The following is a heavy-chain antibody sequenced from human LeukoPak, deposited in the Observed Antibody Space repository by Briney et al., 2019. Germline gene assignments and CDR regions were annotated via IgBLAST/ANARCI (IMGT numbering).Heavy chain of an antibody. Sequence: GGSLRLSCAASGFTFSSYGMHWVRQAPGKGLEWVAFIRYDGSNKYYADSVKGRFTISRDNSKNTLYLQMNSLRAEDTAVYYCARVGRYYDILTGYYAFDYWGQGTLVTVSS. CDR3: ARVGRYYDILTGYYAFDY. CDR2: IRYDGSNK. J-gene: IGHJ4*02. CDR1: GFTFSSYG. D-gene: IGHD3-9*01. V-gene: IGHV3-30*02.